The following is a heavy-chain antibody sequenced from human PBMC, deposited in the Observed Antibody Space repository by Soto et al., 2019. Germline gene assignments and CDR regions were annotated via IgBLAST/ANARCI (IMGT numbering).Heavy chain of an antibody. Sequence: SQNLSLTCAISVDSVSRNSAAWHWIRQSPSRGLEWLGRTYYRSKWYNDYAVSVKSRISINPDTSKNQFSLQLNSVTPEDTAVYYCARAPGGIDAFDIWGQGTMVTVSS. D-gene: IGHD3-16*01. CDR3: ARAPGGIDAFDI. CDR2: TYYRSKWYN. V-gene: IGHV6-1*01. J-gene: IGHJ3*02. CDR1: VDSVSRNSAA.